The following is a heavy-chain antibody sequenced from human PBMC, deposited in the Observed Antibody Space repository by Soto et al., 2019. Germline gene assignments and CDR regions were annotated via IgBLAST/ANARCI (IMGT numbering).Heavy chain of an antibody. Sequence: PGGSLRLSCAASGFSFSDYVMHWVRQAPGKGLEWVAVMWYHGRDLFYTDSAKGRFTISRDNARNTLYLRMNSLRAEDTAVYYCARDNNWSYDSWGRGTLVTVSS. J-gene: IGHJ4*02. CDR3: ARDNNWSYDS. D-gene: IGHD1-1*01. CDR1: GFSFSDYV. CDR2: MWYHGRDL. V-gene: IGHV3-33*01.